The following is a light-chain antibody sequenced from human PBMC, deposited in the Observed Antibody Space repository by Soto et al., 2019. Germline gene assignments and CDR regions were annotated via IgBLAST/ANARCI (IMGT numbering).Light chain of an antibody. CDR2: DAS. J-gene: IGKJ2*01. CDR3: QQYNSYSHT. Sequence: DIQMTQSPSTLSASVGDRVTITCRASQSISGWLAWHQQKPGKAPKLLIFDASSLESGVPSRFSGSGSGTEFTLTISSLQPDGFATYYCQQYNSYSHTFGQGTKVDIK. V-gene: IGKV1-5*01. CDR1: QSISGW.